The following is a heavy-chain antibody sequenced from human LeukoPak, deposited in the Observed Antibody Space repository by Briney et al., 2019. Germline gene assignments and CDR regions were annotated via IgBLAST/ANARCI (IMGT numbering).Heavy chain of an antibody. Sequence: PGGSLRLSCAASGFTFSSYGVHWVRQAPGKGLEWVAFIRYDGSDKYYADSVKGRFTISRDNSKNTLYLQMNSLRAEDTAAYYCANLPIRGSGSYYTDYWGQGTLVTVSS. D-gene: IGHD3-10*01. CDR3: ANLPIRGSGSYYTDY. V-gene: IGHV3-30*02. CDR2: IRYDGSDK. CDR1: GFTFSSYG. J-gene: IGHJ4*02.